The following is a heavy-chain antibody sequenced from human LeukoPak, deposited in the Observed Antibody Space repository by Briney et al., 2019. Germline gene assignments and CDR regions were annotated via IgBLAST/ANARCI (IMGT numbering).Heavy chain of an antibody. CDR3: AKYHLWSGYGPKEYYFDF. Sequence: PGGSLRLSCAASGFTVSNNYMSWVRQAPGKGLEWVSGISSSGGSTYYADSVKGRFTISRDNSKNTLYLQMNSLRVEDTAVYYCAKYHLWSGYGPKEYYFDFWGQGTLVTVSS. CDR1: GFTVSNNY. CDR2: ISSSGGST. D-gene: IGHD3-3*02. J-gene: IGHJ4*02. V-gene: IGHV3-23*01.